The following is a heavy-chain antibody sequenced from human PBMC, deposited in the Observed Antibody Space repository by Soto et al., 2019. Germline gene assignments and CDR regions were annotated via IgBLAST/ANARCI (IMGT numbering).Heavy chain of an antibody. CDR2: IIPIFGTA. V-gene: IGHV1-69*13. D-gene: IGHD2-21*02. CDR1: GGTFSSYA. J-gene: IGHJ3*02. CDR3: ARETPSAYCGGDCYQGAFDI. Sequence: SVKVSCKASGGTFSSYAISWVRQAPGQGLEWMGGIIPIFGTANYAQKFQGRVTITADESTSTAYMELSSLRSEDTAVYYCARETPSAYCGGDCYQGAFDIWGQGTMVTVSS.